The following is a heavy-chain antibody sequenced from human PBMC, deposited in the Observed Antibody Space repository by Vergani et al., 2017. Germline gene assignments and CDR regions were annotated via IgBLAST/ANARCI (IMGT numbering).Heavy chain of an antibody. CDR1: GFTFTAHG. Sequence: VQLLESGGGSAQPGESLRLSCVASGFTFTAHGLNWVRQAPGKGLEWVAVIWYDGSNKYYADSVKGRFTISRDNSKNTLYLQMNSLRAEDTAVYYCARDPGVEQLVPNYFDYWDQGTLVTVSS. CDR3: ARDPGVEQLVPNYFDY. J-gene: IGHJ4*02. V-gene: IGHV3-33*08. D-gene: IGHD6-6*01. CDR2: IWYDGSNK.